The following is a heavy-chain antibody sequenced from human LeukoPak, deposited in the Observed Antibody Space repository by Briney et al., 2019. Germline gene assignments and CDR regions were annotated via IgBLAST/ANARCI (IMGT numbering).Heavy chain of an antibody. J-gene: IGHJ5*02. D-gene: IGHD2-21*02. CDR2: ISAYNGNT. CDR3: AIVTVPYCGGDCPQPFDP. Sequence: ASVKVSCKASGYTFTSYGISWVRQAPGQGLEWMGWISAYNGNTNYAQKLQGRVTMTTDTSTSTAYMELRSLRSDDTAVYYCAIVTVPYCGGDCPQPFDPWGQGTLVTVSS. V-gene: IGHV1-18*01. CDR1: GYTFTSYG.